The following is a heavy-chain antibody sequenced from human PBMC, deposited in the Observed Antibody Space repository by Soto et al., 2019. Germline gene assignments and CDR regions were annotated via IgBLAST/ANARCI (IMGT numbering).Heavy chain of an antibody. Sequence: PGGSLRLSCAASGFTFSSFSMNWVRQAPGKGLEWVSYISSSSSTIHYADSVKGRFTISRDNAKNSLYLQMNSLRDDDTAVYYCLRGVAHRPPDWGQGTLVTVSS. CDR3: LRGVAHRPPD. V-gene: IGHV3-48*02. CDR1: GFTFSSFS. J-gene: IGHJ4*02. CDR2: ISSSSSTI.